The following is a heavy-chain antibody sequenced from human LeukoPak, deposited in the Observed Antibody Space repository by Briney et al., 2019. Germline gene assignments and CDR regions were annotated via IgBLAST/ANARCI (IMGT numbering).Heavy chain of an antibody. V-gene: IGHV1-69*13. CDR2: IIPIFATA. CDR1: GGTFSNYA. D-gene: IGHD3-16*01. J-gene: IGHJ3*02. CDR3: ATGEVTYYSRWGFEI. Sequence: VASVKVSCKASGGTFSNYAVSWVQQAPGQGLEWMGGIIPIFATADYPQKFQGRVTMTADESRTTAYLELRNLRSEDTAVYYCATGEVTYYSRWGFEIWGQGTMVTVSS.